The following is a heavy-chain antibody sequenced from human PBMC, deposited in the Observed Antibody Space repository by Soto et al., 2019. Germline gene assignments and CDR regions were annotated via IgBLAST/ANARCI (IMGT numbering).Heavy chain of an antibody. Sequence: ASVKVSCKVSGYTLTELSMHWVRQAPGKGLEWMGGFDPEDGETIYAQKFQGRVTMTEDTSTDTAYMELSSLRSEDTAVYYCARDVVVPAALFYYGMDVWGQGTTVTVSS. CDR1: GYTLTELS. CDR3: ARDVVVPAALFYYGMDV. CDR2: FDPEDGET. J-gene: IGHJ6*02. V-gene: IGHV1-24*01. D-gene: IGHD2-2*01.